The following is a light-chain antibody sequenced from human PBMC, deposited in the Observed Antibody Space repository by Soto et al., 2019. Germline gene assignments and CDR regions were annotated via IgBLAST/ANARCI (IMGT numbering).Light chain of an antibody. CDR3: QQRSNWTPYT. CDR1: QSVSSY. J-gene: IGKJ2*01. Sequence: EIVWTQSPATLSLSPGERATLSCRASQSVSSYLAWYQQKPGQAPRLLIYDASNRATGIPARFSGSGSGTDFTLTISSLEPEDFAVYYCQQRSNWTPYTFGQGTKLEIK. V-gene: IGKV3-11*01. CDR2: DAS.